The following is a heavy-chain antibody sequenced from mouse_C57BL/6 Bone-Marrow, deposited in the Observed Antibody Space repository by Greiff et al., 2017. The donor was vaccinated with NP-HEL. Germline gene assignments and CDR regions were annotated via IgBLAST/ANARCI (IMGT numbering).Heavy chain of an antibody. CDR1: GYSFTSYG. Sequence: VQLVESGAELARPGASVKLSCKASGYSFTSYGISWVKQRTGQGLEWIGEIYPRSGTTYYNEKFKGKATLTADKSSSTAYMKLRSLTSEDAAVYLCARWGDGPWGQGTLVTVSA. CDR2: IYPRSGTT. V-gene: IGHV1-81*01. D-gene: IGHD2-3*01. J-gene: IGHJ3*01. CDR3: ARWGDGP.